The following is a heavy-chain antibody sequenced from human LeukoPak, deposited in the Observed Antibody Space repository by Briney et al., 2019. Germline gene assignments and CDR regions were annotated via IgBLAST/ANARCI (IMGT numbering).Heavy chain of an antibody. CDR3: AREGDGSGSYFDWFDP. J-gene: IGHJ5*02. CDR1: GFTFSSYS. V-gene: IGHV3-21*04. Sequence: GGSLRLSCAASGFTFSSYSLNWVRQAPGKGLEWVSSITSSGRYIYYADSVKGRFTISRDNAKNSLYLQMNSLRAEDTALYYCAREGDGSGSYFDWFDPWGQGTLVTVSS. CDR2: ITSSGRYI. D-gene: IGHD3-10*01.